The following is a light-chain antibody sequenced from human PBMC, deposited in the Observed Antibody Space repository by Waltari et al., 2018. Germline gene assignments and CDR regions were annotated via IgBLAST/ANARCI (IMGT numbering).Light chain of an antibody. J-gene: IGKJ4*01. CDR1: QSVSTN. V-gene: IGKV3-15*01. CDR3: QQYDNWPPLT. Sequence: EIGMTQSPATLSVSPGQSATLSCRASQSVSTNLAWYEQKPGQAPRLLIYDASTRATGIPARFSGSGAGTEFTLTISSLQSEDFAVYYCQQYDNWPPLTFGGGTKVEIK. CDR2: DAS.